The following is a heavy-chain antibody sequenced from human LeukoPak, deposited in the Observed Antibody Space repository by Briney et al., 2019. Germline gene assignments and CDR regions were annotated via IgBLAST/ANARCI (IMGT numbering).Heavy chain of an antibody. CDR2: INPNSGGT. J-gene: IGHJ4*02. Sequence: GASVKVSCKASGYTFTSYGISWVRQAPGQGLEWMGWINPNSGGTNYAQKFQGRVTMTRDTSISTAYMELSRLRSDDTAVYYCARVSKRVYGSGSYSTHLCYWGQGTLVTVSS. CDR3: ARVSKRVYGSGSYSTHLCY. CDR1: GYTFTSYG. V-gene: IGHV1-2*02. D-gene: IGHD3-10*01.